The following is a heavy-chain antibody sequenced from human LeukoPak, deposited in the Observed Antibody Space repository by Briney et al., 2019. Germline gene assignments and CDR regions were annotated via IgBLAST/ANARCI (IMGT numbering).Heavy chain of an antibody. CDR3: AKDNLFGEPQNY. Sequence: GGSLRLSCAASGFAFSTYAMSWVRQAPGKGLQWVSAISGSGGSTYYADSVKGRFTISRDNSKKTLYLQMNSLRAEDTAVYYCAKDNLFGEPQNYWGQGTLVTVSS. J-gene: IGHJ4*02. V-gene: IGHV3-23*01. CDR2: ISGSGGST. D-gene: IGHD3-10*01. CDR1: GFAFSTYA.